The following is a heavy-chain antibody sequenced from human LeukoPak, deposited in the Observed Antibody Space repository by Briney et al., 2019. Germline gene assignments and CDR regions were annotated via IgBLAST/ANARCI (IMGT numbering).Heavy chain of an antibody. J-gene: IGHJ4*02. D-gene: IGHD3-22*01. V-gene: IGHV3-53*01. CDR1: GFTVSNTY. Sequence: GGSLRLCCAASGFTVSNTYMSWVRQAPGKGLEWVSLIYSGGSTYYADSVKGRFTISRDNSKNTLYLQMNSLRAEDTAVYYCATYSSLDYWGQGTLVTVSS. CDR2: IYSGGST. CDR3: ATYSSLDY.